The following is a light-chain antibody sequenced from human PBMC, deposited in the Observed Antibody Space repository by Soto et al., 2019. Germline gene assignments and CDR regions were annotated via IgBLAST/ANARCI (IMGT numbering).Light chain of an antibody. J-gene: IGKJ1*01. CDR3: QQYDTPSWT. CDR2: KAS. V-gene: IGKV1-5*03. Sequence: DIQMTQSPSTLSASVGDRVTITCRASQSLRNWLAWYQQKPGKAPKLLIYKASSLESGVPSRVSGSGSGAEFTRTINCLQPDDFASYYCQQYDTPSWTFGQGAKVESK. CDR1: QSLRNW.